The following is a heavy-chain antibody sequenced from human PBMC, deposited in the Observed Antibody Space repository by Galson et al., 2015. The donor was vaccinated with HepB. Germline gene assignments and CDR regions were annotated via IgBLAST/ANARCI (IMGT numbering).Heavy chain of an antibody. CDR3: VREGSGNYNDAFDI. Sequence: SLRLSCAASGLTFSTYNMNWARQAPGKGLEWVSSISTSDSGSYTFYADSVKGRFTISRDNAKNSLFLQMNSLRAEDTAVYYCVREGSGNYNDAFDIWGQGTMATVSS. CDR1: GLTFSTYN. D-gene: IGHD1-26*01. V-gene: IGHV3-21*01. J-gene: IGHJ3*02. CDR2: ISTSDSGSYT.